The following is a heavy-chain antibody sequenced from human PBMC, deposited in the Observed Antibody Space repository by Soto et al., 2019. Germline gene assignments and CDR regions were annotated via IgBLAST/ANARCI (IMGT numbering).Heavy chain of an antibody. J-gene: IGHJ5*01. CDR3: ARGRYCLTGRCFPNWFDS. V-gene: IGHV4-30-4*01. CDR1: GDSISNLDYF. D-gene: IGHD7-27*01. CDR2: IYKSATT. Sequence: QMQLLESGPGLVKPSQTLSLTCSVSGDSISNLDYFWAWIRQPPGQALEYMGYIYKSATTYYNPSFESRVAISVDTSKSQFSLNVTSVTAADTAVYFCARGRYCLTGRCFPNWFDSWGQGALVTVSS.